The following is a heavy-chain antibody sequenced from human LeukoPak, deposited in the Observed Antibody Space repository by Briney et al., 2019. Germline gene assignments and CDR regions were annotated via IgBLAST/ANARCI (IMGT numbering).Heavy chain of an antibody. D-gene: IGHD3-10*01. V-gene: IGHV4-39*07. CDR1: GGSISSSSFY. Sequence: SETLSLICTVSGGSISSSSFYWGCIRQSRGKGLEWIGSIYYSGNTYYNPSLKSRVTISVDTSENQFSLKLSSVTAADTAVYYCARDRHYYYGSGSYCGEFDPWGQGTLVTVSS. J-gene: IGHJ5*02. CDR3: ARDRHYYYGSGSYCGEFDP. CDR2: IYYSGNT.